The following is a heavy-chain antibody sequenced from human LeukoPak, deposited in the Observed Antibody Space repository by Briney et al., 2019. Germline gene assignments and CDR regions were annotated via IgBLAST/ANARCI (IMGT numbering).Heavy chain of an antibody. J-gene: IGHJ4*02. CDR1: GFTFTSSA. CDR2: IVVGSGNT. V-gene: IGHV1-58*01. Sequence: ASVKVSCKASGFTFTSSAVQWVRQARGQRLEWIGWIVVGSGNTNYAQKFQERVTITRDMSTSTAYMELSSLRSEDTAVYYCAAFGGSGWWAFNYFDYWGQGTLVTVSS. CDR3: AAFGGSGWWAFNYFDY. D-gene: IGHD6-19*01.